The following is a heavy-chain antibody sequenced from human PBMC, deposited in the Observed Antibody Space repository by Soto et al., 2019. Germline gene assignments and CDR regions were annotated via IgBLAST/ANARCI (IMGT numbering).Heavy chain of an antibody. D-gene: IGHD3-16*02. CDR3: AKDLSDYDYIWGSYRLNAFDI. J-gene: IGHJ3*02. Sequence: EVQLLESGGGLVQPGGSLRLSCAASGFTFSSYAMSWVRQAPGKGLEWVSAISGSGGSTYYADSVKGRFTISRDNSKNTLYLQMNSLRVEDTAVYYCAKDLSDYDYIWGSYRLNAFDIWGQGTMVTVSS. V-gene: IGHV3-23*01. CDR1: GFTFSSYA. CDR2: ISGSGGST.